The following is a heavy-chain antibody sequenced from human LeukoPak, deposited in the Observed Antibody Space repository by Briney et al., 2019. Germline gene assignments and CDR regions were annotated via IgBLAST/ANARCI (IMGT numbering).Heavy chain of an antibody. CDR1: GYTFTSYD. CDR2: MNPNSSNT. J-gene: IGHJ6*03. CDR3: ARGLAYYYDSSGYYSWYYYYYYMDV. Sequence: ASVKVSCKASGYTFTSYDINWVRQATGQGLEWMGWMNPNSSNTGYAQKFQGRVTITRNTSISTAYMELSSLRSEDTAVYYCARGLAYYYDSSGYYSWYYYYYYMDVWGKGTTVTVSS. V-gene: IGHV1-8*03. D-gene: IGHD3-22*01.